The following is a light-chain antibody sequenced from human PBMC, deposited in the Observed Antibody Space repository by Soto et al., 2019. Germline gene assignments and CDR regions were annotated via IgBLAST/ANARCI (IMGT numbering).Light chain of an antibody. CDR1: SSNIGNNH. V-gene: IGLV1-51*01. J-gene: IGLJ2*01. CDR3: GTWDNSLSV. Sequence: QSVLTQPPSVSAAPGQRVTISCSGSSSNIGNNHVFWYQHLPGTAPKLLIYDNDKRPSGIPDRFSGSKSGTSATRGITGLQTGDEADYYCGTWDNSLSVFGGGTQLTVL. CDR2: DND.